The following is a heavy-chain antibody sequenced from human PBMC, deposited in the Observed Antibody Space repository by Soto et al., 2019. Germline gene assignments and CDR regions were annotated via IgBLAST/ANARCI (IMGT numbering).Heavy chain of an antibody. Sequence: QVQLVECGGGVVQPGRSLRLSCAASGFTFSSYGMQWVRQSPGEGPEWVAIVANDGSNQYYAESVKGRFTISRDNSKTTVFLEMDSLRPEDTAVYYCARSSGGSSWYPPDYWGQGTLVTVSS. CDR2: VANDGSNQ. CDR1: GFTFSSYG. J-gene: IGHJ4*02. D-gene: IGHD6-13*01. CDR3: ARSSGGSSWYPPDY. V-gene: IGHV3-30*03.